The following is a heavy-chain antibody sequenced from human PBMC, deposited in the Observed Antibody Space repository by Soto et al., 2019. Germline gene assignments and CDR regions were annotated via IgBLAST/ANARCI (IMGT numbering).Heavy chain of an antibody. Sequence: QVQLQESGPGLVKPSQTLSLTCTVSGDSISSGDYYWSWIRQPPGKGLEWIGYIYHSGSTSYNPSLTSRFTISVDTSENQFSLKLTSVTAADTAVYYCASRRGYYKSSGRTYFFDYWGQGTLVTVSS. CDR1: GDSISSGDYY. D-gene: IGHD3-22*01. CDR3: ASRRGYYKSSGRTYFFDY. V-gene: IGHV4-30-4*01. J-gene: IGHJ4*02. CDR2: IYHSGST.